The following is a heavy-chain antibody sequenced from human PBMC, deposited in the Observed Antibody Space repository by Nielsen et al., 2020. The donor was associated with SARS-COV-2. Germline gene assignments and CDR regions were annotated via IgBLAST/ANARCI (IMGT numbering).Heavy chain of an antibody. CDR3: AREDGYYYFIDV. Sequence: WIRQPPGKGLEWVSAISGSGGSTYYADSVKGRFTISRDNSKNTLYLQMNNLRAEDTAVYYCAREDGYYYFIDVWGKGTTVTVSS. D-gene: IGHD5-24*01. J-gene: IGHJ6*03. V-gene: IGHV3-23*01. CDR2: ISGSGGST.